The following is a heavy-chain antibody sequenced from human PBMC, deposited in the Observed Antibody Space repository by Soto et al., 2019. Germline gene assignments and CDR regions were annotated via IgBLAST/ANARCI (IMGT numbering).Heavy chain of an antibody. J-gene: IGHJ4*02. D-gene: IGHD2-2*03. Sequence: EVQVLESGGGLVQPGGSLRLSCAATGFTFSDFAMSWVRQAPGKGLEWVSRIYGGGNGPHYADSVKGRVTISRDNSKNTVYPQMNRLRAEDTAGYYCAKMEGMDPWAYSFDYWGQGTLVTVSS. V-gene: IGHV3-23*01. CDR3: AKMEGMDPWAYSFDY. CDR1: GFTFSDFA. CDR2: IYGGGNGP.